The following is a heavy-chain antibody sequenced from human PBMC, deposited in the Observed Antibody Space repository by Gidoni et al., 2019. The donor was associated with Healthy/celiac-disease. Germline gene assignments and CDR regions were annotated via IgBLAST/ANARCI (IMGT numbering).Heavy chain of an antibody. D-gene: IGHD3-3*01. CDR1: GFTFSSYS. Sequence: EVQLVESGGGLVKPGGSLRLSCAASGFTFSSYSMNWVRQAPGKGLEWVSSISSSSSYIYYADSVKGRFTISRDNAKNSLYLQMNSLRAEDTAVYYCARDSRYYDFWSGYYPESYYYYGMDVWGQGTTVTVSS. CDR2: ISSSSSYI. CDR3: ARDSRYYDFWSGYYPESYYYYGMDV. J-gene: IGHJ6*02. V-gene: IGHV3-21*01.